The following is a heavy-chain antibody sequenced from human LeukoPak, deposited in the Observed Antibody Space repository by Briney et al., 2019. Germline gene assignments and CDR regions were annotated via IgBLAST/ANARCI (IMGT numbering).Heavy chain of an antibody. CDR1: GFTFSSCS. J-gene: IGHJ2*01. CDR2: INSDGSSI. Sequence: RGSLRLSCAASGFTFSSCSMHWVRQATGKGLVWVSRINSDGSSISYADSVKGRFTISRDNAKNTLYLQMNSLRAEDTAVYFCARVVGAGYFDLWGRGTLVTVSS. D-gene: IGHD1-26*01. V-gene: IGHV3-74*01. CDR3: ARVVGAGYFDL.